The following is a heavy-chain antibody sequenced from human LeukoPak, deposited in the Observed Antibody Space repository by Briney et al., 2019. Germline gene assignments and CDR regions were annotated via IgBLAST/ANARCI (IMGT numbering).Heavy chain of an antibody. CDR2: IKHSGST. Sequence: PSETLSLTCAVYGGSFSGYYWSWLRQPPGKRLEWIGEIKHSGSTNYNPSPKSRVTISEDTSNDQFSPTLSSVTAADTAVYYCARPSRAAAVTPGGFDYWGQGTLVTVSS. D-gene: IGHD6-13*01. J-gene: IGHJ4*02. CDR3: ARPSRAAAVTPGGFDY. V-gene: IGHV4-34*01. CDR1: GGSFSGYY.